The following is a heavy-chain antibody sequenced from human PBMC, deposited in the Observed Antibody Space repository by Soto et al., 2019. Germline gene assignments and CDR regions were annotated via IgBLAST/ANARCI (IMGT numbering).Heavy chain of an antibody. D-gene: IGHD3-22*01. CDR1: GGSISSGGYS. Sequence: SETLSLTCAVSGGSISSGGYSWSWIRQPPGKGLECIGYIYHSGNIYYNPSLKSRVTISVDRSKNQFSLKLSSVTAADTAVYYCARNNGRENYYDSSGYWYYFDYWGQGTLVTVSS. J-gene: IGHJ4*02. CDR3: ARNNGRENYYDSSGYWYYFDY. CDR2: IYHSGNI. V-gene: IGHV4-30-2*01.